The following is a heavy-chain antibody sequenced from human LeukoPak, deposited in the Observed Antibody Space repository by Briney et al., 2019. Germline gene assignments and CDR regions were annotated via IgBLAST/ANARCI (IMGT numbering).Heavy chain of an antibody. Sequence: GESLKISCKASGYSFTTYWIGCVRQMPGKGLEWMGIIYPGDSDTRYSPSFQGQVTISADKSVSTAYLQWSSLKASDTAIYYCARRGSGWYVDYWGQGTLVTVSS. CDR3: ARRGSGWYVDY. CDR1: GYSFTTYW. J-gene: IGHJ4*02. D-gene: IGHD6-19*01. CDR2: IYPGDSDT. V-gene: IGHV5-51*01.